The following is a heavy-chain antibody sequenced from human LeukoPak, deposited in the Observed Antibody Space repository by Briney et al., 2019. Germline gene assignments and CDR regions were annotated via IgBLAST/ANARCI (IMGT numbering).Heavy chain of an antibody. D-gene: IGHD3/OR15-3a*01. V-gene: IGHV3-48*01. J-gene: IGHJ4*02. CDR3: ARDLGKSADYYFDY. CDR1: GFTFSSYS. Sequence: PGGSLRLSCAASGFTFSSYSMNWVRQAPGKGLEWGSYISGSSSTIYYADSVKGRFTISRDNGKNTLYLQMNSLRVVDTAMYYCARDLGKSADYYFDYWGQGTLVTVSS. CDR2: ISGSSSTI.